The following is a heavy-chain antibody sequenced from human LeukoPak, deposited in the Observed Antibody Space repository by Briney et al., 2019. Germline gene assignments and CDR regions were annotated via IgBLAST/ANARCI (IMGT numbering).Heavy chain of an antibody. CDR2: ISGYNDNT. D-gene: IGHD1-26*01. V-gene: IGHV1-18*01. CDR3: LIVGATTGAFAI. J-gene: IGHJ3*02. CDR1: GYTFTSYV. Sequence: ASVKVSRRASGYTFTSYVIIWVRPAPGQGLQRMGWISGYNDNTNYAPKLLGRVTMTTDTSTTTAYMELRSLRSDDTAVYYCLIVGATTGAFAIWGQGTMVTVSS.